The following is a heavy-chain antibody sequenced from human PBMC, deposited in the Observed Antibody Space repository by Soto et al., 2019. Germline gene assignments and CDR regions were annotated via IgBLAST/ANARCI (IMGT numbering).Heavy chain of an antibody. CDR3: AHSSTPIDY. D-gene: IGHD6-13*01. J-gene: IGHJ4*02. CDR2: ISGGGETT. CDR1: GFTFSSYA. V-gene: IGHV3-23*01. Sequence: PGGSLRLSCAASGFTFSSYAMWWVRQAPGKGLECVSAISGGGETTYYADSVKGRFTISRDNSKNTLYLQMNSLRAEDTAVYYCAHSSTPIDYRGQGTLVTVSS.